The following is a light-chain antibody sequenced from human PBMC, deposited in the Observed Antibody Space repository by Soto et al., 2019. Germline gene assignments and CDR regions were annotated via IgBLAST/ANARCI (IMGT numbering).Light chain of an antibody. CDR1: QSVSNNY. J-gene: IGKJ1*01. Sequence: EIVLTQSPGTLFLSPGERATLSCRASQSVSNNYLAWYQQKPGQAPRLLIYGASNTATGIPDRFSGSGSGTDFTLTISRLEPEDFAVYYCQQYGSSVTFGQGTKVDIK. V-gene: IGKV3-20*01. CDR3: QQYGSSVT. CDR2: GAS.